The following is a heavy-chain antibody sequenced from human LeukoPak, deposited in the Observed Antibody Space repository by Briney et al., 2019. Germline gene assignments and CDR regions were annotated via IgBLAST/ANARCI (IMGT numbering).Heavy chain of an antibody. V-gene: IGHV3-21*01. CDR1: GFTFSSYS. D-gene: IGHD2-8*01. J-gene: IGHJ5*02. Sequence: GGSLRLSCAASGFTFSSYSMNWVRQAPGKGLEWVSSISSSSSYIYYADSVKGRFTISGDNAKNSLYLQMNSLRAEDTAVYYCARDRTDCTNGVCYMSYNWFDPWGQGTLVTVSS. CDR3: ARDRTDCTNGVCYMSYNWFDP. CDR2: ISSSSSYI.